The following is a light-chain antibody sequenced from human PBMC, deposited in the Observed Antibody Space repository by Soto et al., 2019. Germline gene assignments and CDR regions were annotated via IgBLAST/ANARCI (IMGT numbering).Light chain of an antibody. Sequence: DIVMTQSPDSLAVSLGERATINCKSSHSIFYSSNNKNYLAWYQQKPGQPPKLLVYWASTRESGVPDRFSGSGSGTDVTLTSSSLQAEDVAIDYCQQYYTSPTWTFGQGTKVEIK. V-gene: IGKV4-1*01. CDR1: HSIFYSSNNKNY. CDR2: WAS. J-gene: IGKJ1*01. CDR3: QQYYTSPTWT.